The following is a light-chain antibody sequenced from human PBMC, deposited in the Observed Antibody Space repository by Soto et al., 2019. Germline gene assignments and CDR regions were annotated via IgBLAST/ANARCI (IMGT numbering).Light chain of an antibody. CDR1: SSNIGTNT. J-gene: IGLJ1*01. CDR3: AAWDDSLSGHFV. Sequence: SALAQPPSTSGTPGQRGTISCSGSSSNIGTNTVSWYQHLPGTAPKLLIYNNNQRPSGVPDRFSGSKSGTSASLAISGLQSEDEADYYCAAWDDSLSGHFVFGTGTKVTV. CDR2: NNN. V-gene: IGLV1-44*01.